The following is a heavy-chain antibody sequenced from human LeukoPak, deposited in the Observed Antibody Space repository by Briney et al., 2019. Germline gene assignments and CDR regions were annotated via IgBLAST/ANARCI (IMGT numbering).Heavy chain of an antibody. J-gene: IGHJ4*02. V-gene: IGHV4-31*03. CDR1: GDSISSGGYF. D-gene: IGHD3-22*01. CDR3: GRASDRACNAYYFDY. Sequence: SETLSLTCTFSGDSISSGGYFSGWIRQHPWKGLEWMGYFFYSGSTYYNPSLKSRVTISVDSSQNQISLKLSSVAAADTAGYYCGRASDRACNAYYFDYWGQGTLVTVSS. CDR2: FFYSGST.